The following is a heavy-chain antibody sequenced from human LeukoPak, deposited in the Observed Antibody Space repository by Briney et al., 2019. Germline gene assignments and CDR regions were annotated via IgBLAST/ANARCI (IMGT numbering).Heavy chain of an antibody. D-gene: IGHD3-22*01. CDR3: ATFSGYQGWFDP. CDR1: GGSFSGYY. V-gene: IGHV4-34*01. CDR2: INHSGST. J-gene: IGHJ5*02. Sequence: SETLSLTCAVYGGSFSGYYWSWIRQPPGKGLEWIGEINHSGSTNYNPSLKSRVTISVDTSKNQFSLKLSSVTAADTAVYYCATFSGYQGWFDPWGQGTLVTVSS.